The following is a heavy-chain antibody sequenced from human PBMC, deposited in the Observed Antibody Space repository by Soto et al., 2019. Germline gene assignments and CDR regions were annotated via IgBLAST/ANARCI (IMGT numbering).Heavy chain of an antibody. CDR1: GYTFTSFG. V-gene: IGHV1-18*01. CDR2: ISPYKGNT. CDR3: ARDRSLLSHDYGDQAVDY. Sequence: QVQLVQSRAEVKKPGASVKVSCQASGYTFTSFGISWVRQAPGQGLEWMGWISPYKGNTKYADKFQGRVTMTTDTSTSTAYMELRSLRSDDTALYYCARDRSLLSHDYGDQAVDYWGQGTLVTVSS. J-gene: IGHJ4*02. D-gene: IGHD4-17*01.